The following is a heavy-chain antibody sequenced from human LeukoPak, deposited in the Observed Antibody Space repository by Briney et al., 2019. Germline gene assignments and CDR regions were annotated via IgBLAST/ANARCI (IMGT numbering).Heavy chain of an antibody. CDR2: INPNSGGT. D-gene: IGHD6-6*01. CDR3: ARELAYSSSSTEAYYFDY. Sequence: ASVKVSCKASGYTFTRYAVNWVRQAPGQGLEWMGWINPNSGGTNYAQKFQGRVTMTRDTSISTAYMELSRLRSDDTAVYYCARELAYSSSSTEAYYFDYWGQGTLVTVSS. V-gene: IGHV1-2*02. J-gene: IGHJ4*02. CDR1: GYTFTRYA.